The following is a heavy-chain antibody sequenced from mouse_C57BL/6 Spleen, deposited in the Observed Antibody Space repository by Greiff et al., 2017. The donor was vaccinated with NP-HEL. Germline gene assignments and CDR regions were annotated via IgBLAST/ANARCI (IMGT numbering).Heavy chain of an antibody. CDR2: ISNKANGHTS. CDR3: ATYEITTIIALYYYAMDY. D-gene: IGHD1-1*01. CDR1: GFTFTDYY. J-gene: IGHJ4*01. V-gene: IGHV7-3*01. Sequence: EVMLVESGGGLVQPGGSLSLSCAASGFTFTDYYMSWVRQPPGKALEWLGFISNKANGHTSEYSASVKGRFTISRDHSQSILSLQMNALRAEDTATYYCATYEITTIIALYYYAMDYWGQGTSVTVSS.